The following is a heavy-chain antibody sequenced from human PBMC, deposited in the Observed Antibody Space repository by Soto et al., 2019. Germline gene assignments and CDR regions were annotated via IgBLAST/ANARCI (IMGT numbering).Heavy chain of an antibody. Sequence: QVQLVQSGAQVNKPGASVKVSCKASGYTFTGYYMHWVRQAPGQGLEWMGWINPNSGGTNYAQKLQGWVTMTRDTSISPAYMELSRLRSDDTAVYYCARGDSSSSDYYYMDVWGKGTTVTVSS. J-gene: IGHJ6*03. CDR2: INPNSGGT. CDR1: GYTFTGYY. D-gene: IGHD6-6*01. CDR3: ARGDSSSSDYYYMDV. V-gene: IGHV1-2*04.